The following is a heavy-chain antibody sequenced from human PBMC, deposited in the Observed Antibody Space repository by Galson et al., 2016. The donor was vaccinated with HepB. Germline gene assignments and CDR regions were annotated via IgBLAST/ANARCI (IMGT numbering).Heavy chain of an antibody. CDR1: GFGLGDYH. CDR3: ARFPSYCGDGCFSGYLQH. Sequence: SLRLSCAASGFGLGDYHMSWIRQTPGKGLEWVSYISHSGKNIFYADSVKGRFAISRENAQNSLYLQMNSLRDEDTAFYYCARFPSYCGDGCFSGYLQHWGQGTLVIVSS. CDR2: ISHSGKNI. V-gene: IGHV3-11*01. D-gene: IGHD2-21*02. J-gene: IGHJ1*01.